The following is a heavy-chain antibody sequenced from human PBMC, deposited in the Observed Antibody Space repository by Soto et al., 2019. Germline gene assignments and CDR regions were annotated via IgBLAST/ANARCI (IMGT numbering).Heavy chain of an antibody. J-gene: IGHJ4*02. Sequence: VGSLRLSCAASGITFSSHLISWVRQAPGKGLEWVSSIDYRGTNTHYADSVKGRFTISRDNSRNMVYLQMNSLRAEDTALYFCVSWVSAHFDYWGRGAPVTVSS. CDR1: GITFSSHL. D-gene: IGHD2-8*01. V-gene: IGHV3-23*05. CDR3: VSWVSAHFDY. CDR2: IDYRGTNT.